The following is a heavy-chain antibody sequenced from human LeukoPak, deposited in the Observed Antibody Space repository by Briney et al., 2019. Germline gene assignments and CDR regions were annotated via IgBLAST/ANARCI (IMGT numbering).Heavy chain of an antibody. CDR3: ARVGNSMVRGVIAPLDY. Sequence: SETLSLTCTVSGYSINSGYYWGWIRQPPGKGLEWIGNIYHSGRTYDNPSLKSRVTISVDTSKNQFSLKLSSVTAADTAVYYCARVGNSMVRGVIAPLDYWGQGTLVTVSS. D-gene: IGHD3-10*01. J-gene: IGHJ4*02. CDR2: IYHSGRT. CDR1: GYSINSGYY. V-gene: IGHV4-38-2*02.